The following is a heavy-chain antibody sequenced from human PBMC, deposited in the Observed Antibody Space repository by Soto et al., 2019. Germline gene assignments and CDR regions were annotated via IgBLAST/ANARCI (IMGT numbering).Heavy chain of an antibody. J-gene: IGHJ6*02. CDR1: GGSVSSGSYY. CDR3: ARDRHLYGMDV. CDR2: IYYSGST. V-gene: IGHV4-61*01. Sequence: QVQLQESGPGLVKPSETLSLTCTVSGGSVSSGSYYWSWIRQPPGKGLEWIGYIYYSGSTNYNPSLKSRVTISVDPSKNQFSLKLSSVTAADTAVYYCARDRHLYGMDVWGQGTTVTVSS.